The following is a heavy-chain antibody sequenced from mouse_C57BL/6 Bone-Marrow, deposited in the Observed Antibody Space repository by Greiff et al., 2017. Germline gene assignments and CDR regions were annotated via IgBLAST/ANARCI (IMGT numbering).Heavy chain of an antibody. CDR2: IYWDDDK. CDR3: ARREYYGSSWDWYVDV. V-gene: IGHV8-12*01. J-gene: IGHJ1*03. D-gene: IGHD1-1*01. Sequence: QVTLKVSGPGILQSSQTLSLTCSFSGFSLSTSGMGVSWIRQPPGQGLEWLAHIYWDDDKRYNPSLKSRLTNSKDTSRNQVFLKITSVDTADTATYYCARREYYGSSWDWYVDVWGTGTTVTVSA. CDR1: GFSLSTSGMG.